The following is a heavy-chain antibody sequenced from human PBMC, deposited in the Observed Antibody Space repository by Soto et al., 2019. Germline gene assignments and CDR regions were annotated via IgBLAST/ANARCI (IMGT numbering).Heavy chain of an antibody. V-gene: IGHV4-59*01. CDR3: ARAVGGLVARFDY. J-gene: IGHJ4*02. CDR2: IYYSGST. CDR1: GGSISSYY. D-gene: IGHD5-12*01. Sequence: SETMSLTCAVSGGSISSYYWSWIRQPPGKGLEWIGYIYYSGSTNYNPSLKSRVTISVDTSKNQFSLKLSSVTAADTAVYYCARAVGGLVARFDYWGQGTLVTVS.